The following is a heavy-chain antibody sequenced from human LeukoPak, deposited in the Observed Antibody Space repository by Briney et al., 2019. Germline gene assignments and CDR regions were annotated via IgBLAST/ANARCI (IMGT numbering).Heavy chain of an antibody. Sequence: PGGSLRLSCAASGYTLRSYEMSWVRQAPGKGLEWVSYISSSGSTMYYADSVKGRFTISRDNAKNSLYLQMNSLRAEDTAVYYCVRVGYCSGGSCYNWGQGTLVTVSS. CDR1: GYTLRSYE. J-gene: IGHJ4*02. D-gene: IGHD2-15*01. V-gene: IGHV3-48*03. CDR3: VRVGYCSGGSCYN. CDR2: ISSSGSTM.